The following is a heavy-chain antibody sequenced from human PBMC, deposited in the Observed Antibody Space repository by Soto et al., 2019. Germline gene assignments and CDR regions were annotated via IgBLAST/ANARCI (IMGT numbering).Heavy chain of an antibody. CDR3: AKSLSMATSFDY. CDR2: ISVTGDT. V-gene: IGHV3-23*04. J-gene: IGHJ4*02. Sequence: VQLVESGGGVVQPGGSLRLSCAASGFTFSSYAMNWVRQVPGKGPEWVSHISVTGDTYYADSVKGRFTISRDNSKNTLFLQMNSLRAEDTAVYYCAKSLSMATSFDYWGQGTPVTVSS. CDR1: GFTFSSYA. D-gene: IGHD2-21*01.